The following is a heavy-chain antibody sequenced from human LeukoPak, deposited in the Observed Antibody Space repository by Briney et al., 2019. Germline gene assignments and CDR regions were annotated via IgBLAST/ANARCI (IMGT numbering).Heavy chain of an antibody. D-gene: IGHD1-20*01. CDR1: GGTFSSYA. Sequence: ASVKVSCKASGGTFSSYAISCVRQAPGQGLEWMGGIIPIFGTANYAQKFQGRVTITADKSTSTAYMELSSLRSEDTAVYYCARERYNWNPTRYYYYMDVWGKGTTVTVSS. J-gene: IGHJ6*03. V-gene: IGHV1-69*06. CDR3: ARERYNWNPTRYYYYMDV. CDR2: IIPIFGTA.